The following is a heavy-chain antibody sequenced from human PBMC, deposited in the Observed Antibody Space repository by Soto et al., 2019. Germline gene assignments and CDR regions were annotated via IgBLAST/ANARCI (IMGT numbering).Heavy chain of an antibody. CDR1: GFTFSSYW. CDR3: ARATCSSSTCYAVYFDS. V-gene: IGHV3-7*01. Sequence: EVQLVESGGGLVQPGGSLRLSCVASGFTFSSYWMSWVRQAPGKGLEWVANIKQDGSKKYYVDSVKGRFTISRDNAKNSLYLEINSLRAEDTAVYYCARATCSSSTCYAVYFDSWGQGTLVTVSS. CDR2: IKQDGSKK. J-gene: IGHJ4*02. D-gene: IGHD2-2*01.